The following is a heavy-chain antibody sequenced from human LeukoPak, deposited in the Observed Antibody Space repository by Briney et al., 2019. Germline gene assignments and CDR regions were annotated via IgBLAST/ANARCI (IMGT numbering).Heavy chain of an antibody. V-gene: IGHV4-59*01. CDR3: AREKIGYYDGSGRGWFDP. CDR1: GGSISSYY. J-gene: IGHJ5*02. D-gene: IGHD3-22*01. Sequence: SETLSLTCTVSGGSISSYYWSWIRQPPGKGLEWIGYIYYSGSTNYNPSLKSRVTISVDTSKNQFSLKLSSVTAADTAVYYCAREKIGYYDGSGRGWFDPWGQGTLVTVSS. CDR2: IYYSGST.